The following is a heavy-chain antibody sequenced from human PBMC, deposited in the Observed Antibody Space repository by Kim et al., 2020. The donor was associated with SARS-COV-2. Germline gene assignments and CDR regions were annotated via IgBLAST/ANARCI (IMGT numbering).Heavy chain of an antibody. Sequence: NFQGRVTMTSDAPGSTAYMELSSLKSDDTAVYYCARDWTSPAPFDYWGQGTVVTVSS. CDR3: ARDWTSPAPFDY. V-gene: IGHV1-3*01. D-gene: IGHD3-3*01. J-gene: IGHJ4*02.